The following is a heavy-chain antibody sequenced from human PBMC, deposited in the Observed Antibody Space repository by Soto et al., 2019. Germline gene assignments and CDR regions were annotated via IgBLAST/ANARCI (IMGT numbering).Heavy chain of an antibody. D-gene: IGHD3-3*01. CDR2: ISASGDNT. V-gene: IGHV3-23*01. CDR1: GFTFSSRA. Sequence: EVQLLESGGGLVQPGGSLRLSCAASGFTFSSRAMSWVRQAPGKGLDWVSIISASGDNTYYADSVKGRFTISRDNSKNTLYLQVNSLRAEDTAVYYCAKLTYSDLWSGSHDSWGQGTLVTGSS. CDR3: AKLTYSDLWSGSHDS. J-gene: IGHJ4*02.